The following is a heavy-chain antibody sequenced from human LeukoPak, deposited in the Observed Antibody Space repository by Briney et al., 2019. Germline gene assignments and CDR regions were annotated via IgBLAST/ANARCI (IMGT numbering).Heavy chain of an antibody. D-gene: IGHD2/OR15-2a*01. CDR3: ARLYDDCIRSTCLWYFDY. CDR1: GFTFNSYW. CDR2: IKQDGSEE. J-gene: IGHJ4*02. Sequence: GGSLRLSCAASGFTFNSYWMSWVRQPPGKGLEWVANIKQDGSEEYYVDSVKGRFTISRDNAKNSLILQMNSLRAEDTAVYYCARLYDDCIRSTCLWYFDYWGQGTLVTVPS. V-gene: IGHV3-7*01.